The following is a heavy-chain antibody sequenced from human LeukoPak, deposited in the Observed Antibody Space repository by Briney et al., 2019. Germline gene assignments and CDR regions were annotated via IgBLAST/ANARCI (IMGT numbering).Heavy chain of an antibody. CDR1: GGSISSSSYY. D-gene: IGHD3-16*02. CDR3: ASVSFGGVIARFDP. CDR2: IYYSGST. V-gene: IGHV4-39*07. J-gene: IGHJ5*02. Sequence: SETLSLTCTVSGGSISSSSYYWGWIRQPPGKGLEWIGSIYYSGSTYYNPSLKSRVTISVDTSKNQFSLKLSSVTAADTAVYYCASVSFGGVIARFDPWGQGTLVTVSS.